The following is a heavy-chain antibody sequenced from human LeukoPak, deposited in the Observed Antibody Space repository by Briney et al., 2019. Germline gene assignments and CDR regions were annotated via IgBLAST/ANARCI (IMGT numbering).Heavy chain of an antibody. D-gene: IGHD3-22*01. CDR3: AKDQTYHYYDSSGSSAPDAFDI. CDR1: GFSFCSYG. CDR2: IRYDGSNK. J-gene: IGHJ3*02. Sequence: PGGSLRLSCAASGFSFCSYGMHWVRQAPGKGLEWVAFIRYDGSNKYYADSVKGRFTISRDNSKNTLYLQMNSLRAEDTAVYYCAKDQTYHYYDSSGSSAPDAFDIWGQGTMVTVSS. V-gene: IGHV3-30*02.